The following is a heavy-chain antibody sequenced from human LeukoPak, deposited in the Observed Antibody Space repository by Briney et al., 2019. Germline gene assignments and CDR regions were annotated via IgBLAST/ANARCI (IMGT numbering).Heavy chain of an antibody. V-gene: IGHV3-21*01. CDR1: GFTFSSYS. CDR2: ISSSSSYI. Sequence: PGGSLRLSCAASGFTFSSYSMNWVRQAPGKGLEWVSSISSSSSYIYYADSVKGRFTISRDNAKNSLFLQMNSLRAEDTAVYYCAREKEEAFGIWGQGTMVTVSS. J-gene: IGHJ3*02. CDR3: AREKEEAFGI.